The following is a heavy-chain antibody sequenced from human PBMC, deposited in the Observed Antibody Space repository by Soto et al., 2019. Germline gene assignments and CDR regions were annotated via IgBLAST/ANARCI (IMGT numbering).Heavy chain of an antibody. D-gene: IGHD3-16*02. CDR3: ATSPSIYDYVWGSYRFLFDY. V-gene: IGHV4-31*03. CDR1: GGSISSGGYY. CDR2: IYYSGST. J-gene: IGHJ4*02. Sequence: SETLSLTCTVSGGSISSGGYYWSWIRQHPGKGLEWIGYIYYSGSTYYNPSLKSRVTISVDTSKNQFSLKLSSVTAADTAVYYCATSPSIYDYVWGSYRFLFDYWGQGTLVTVSS.